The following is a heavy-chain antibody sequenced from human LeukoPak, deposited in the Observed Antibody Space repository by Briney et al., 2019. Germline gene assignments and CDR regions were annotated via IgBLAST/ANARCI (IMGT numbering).Heavy chain of an antibody. V-gene: IGHV3-30*19. D-gene: IGHD6-19*01. J-gene: IGHJ4*02. CDR3: ARVQGGGYRAADY. Sequence: GGSLRLSCAASGFTFSRYGMHWVRQAPGKGLDWVAVILENGSHQYYADSVKGRFTISRDNSKNTLFLQMNSLRGEDTAMYYCARVQGGGYRAADYWGQGTLVTVSS. CDR2: ILENGSHQ. CDR1: GFTFSRYG.